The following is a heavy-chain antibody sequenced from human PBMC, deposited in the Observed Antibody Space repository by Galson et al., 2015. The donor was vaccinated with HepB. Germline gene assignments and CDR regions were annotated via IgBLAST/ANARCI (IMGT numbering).Heavy chain of an antibody. CDR3: AKDRGSRQEQLSGNYYGMDV. Sequence: SLRLSCAASGFTFSSYAMHWVRQAPGKGLEWVAVISYDGSNKYYADSVKGRFTISRDNSKDTLYLQMNSLRAEDTAVYYCAKDRGSRQEQLSGNYYGMDVWGQGTTVTVSS. CDR1: GFTFSSYA. D-gene: IGHD3-16*01. CDR2: ISYDGSNK. J-gene: IGHJ6*02. V-gene: IGHV3-30-3*01.